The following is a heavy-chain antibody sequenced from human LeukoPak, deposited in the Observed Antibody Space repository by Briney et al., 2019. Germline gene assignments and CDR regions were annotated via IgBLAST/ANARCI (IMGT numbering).Heavy chain of an antibody. Sequence: ASVTVSCKVSGYTLTELSMHWVRQAPGKGLEWMGGFDPEDGETIYAQKFQGRVTMTEDTSTDTAYMELSSLRSEDTAVYYCATVPSRFYYDSSGYYLYYFDYWGQGTLVTVSS. CDR1: GYTLTELS. D-gene: IGHD3-22*01. V-gene: IGHV1-24*01. CDR3: ATVPSRFYYDSSGYYLYYFDY. J-gene: IGHJ4*02. CDR2: FDPEDGET.